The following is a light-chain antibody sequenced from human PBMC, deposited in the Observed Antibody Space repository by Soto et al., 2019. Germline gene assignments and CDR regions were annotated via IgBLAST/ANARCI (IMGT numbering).Light chain of an antibody. CDR1: SSDVGGYNY. J-gene: IGLJ1*01. CDR2: DVS. Sequence: QSALTQPRSVSGSPGQSVTISCTGTSSDVGGYNYVSWYQQHPGKAPKLMIYDVSKRPSGVPDRFSGSKSGNTASLTISALQAGDEADYYCCSYAGTYTPLHVFGTGNKLTV. CDR3: CSYAGTYTPLHV. V-gene: IGLV2-11*01.